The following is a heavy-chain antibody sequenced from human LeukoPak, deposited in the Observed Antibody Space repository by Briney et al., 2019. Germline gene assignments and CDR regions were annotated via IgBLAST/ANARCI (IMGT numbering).Heavy chain of an antibody. D-gene: IGHD1-26*01. CDR2: INPNSGGT. Sequence: GASVKVSCKASGYTFTGYYMHWVRQAPGQGLEWMGWINPNSGGTNYAQKFQGRVTVTRDTSISTAYMELSRLRSDDTAVYYCARAGVSMGEFWRFDPWGQGTLVTVSS. J-gene: IGHJ5*02. V-gene: IGHV1-2*02. CDR1: GYTFTGYY. CDR3: ARAGVSMGEFWRFDP.